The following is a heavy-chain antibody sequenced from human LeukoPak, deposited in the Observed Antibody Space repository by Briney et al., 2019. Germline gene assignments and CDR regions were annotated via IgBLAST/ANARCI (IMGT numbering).Heavy chain of an antibody. CDR1: GGSISSYY. D-gene: IGHD3-16*02. Sequence: PSETLSLTCTVSGGSISSYYWSWIRQPPGKGLEWIGYIYVTGSTRYNPYLQSRVTISVDTSRNQFFLKMSSVTAADTAVYYCARHIGGGIEDMDVWGKGTKVTVSS. CDR3: ARHIGGGIEDMDV. CDR2: IYVTGST. V-gene: IGHV4-59*08. J-gene: IGHJ6*03.